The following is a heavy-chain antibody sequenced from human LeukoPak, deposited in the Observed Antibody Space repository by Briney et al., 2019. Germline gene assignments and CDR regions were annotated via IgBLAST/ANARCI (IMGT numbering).Heavy chain of an antibody. V-gene: IGHV4-39*01. CDR2: INYSGST. CDR3: ARARLSIVRGITNFDY. Sequence: SETLSLTCTVSGGSISSSTYYWGWIRQPPGKGLEWIGTINYSGSTFYNLSLKSRVTISVDTSKNQFSLMLNSVTAADTALYFCARARLSIVRGITNFDYWGQGTVVTVSS. CDR1: GGSISSSTYY. D-gene: IGHD3-10*01. J-gene: IGHJ4*02.